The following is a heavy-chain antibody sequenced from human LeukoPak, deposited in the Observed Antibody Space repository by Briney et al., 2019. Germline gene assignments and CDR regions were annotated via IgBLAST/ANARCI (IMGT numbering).Heavy chain of an antibody. CDR1: GYTFTGYY. Sequence: GASVKVSCKASGYTFTGYYMHWVRQAPGQGLEWMGWINPNSGGTNYAQKFQGRVTMTRDTSISTAYMELSRLRSDDTAVYYCARDRSQLRPKAAQGGMDVWGQGTTVTVSS. V-gene: IGHV1-2*02. CDR3: ARDRSQLRPKAAQGGMDV. CDR2: INPNSGGT. J-gene: IGHJ6*02. D-gene: IGHD5-12*01.